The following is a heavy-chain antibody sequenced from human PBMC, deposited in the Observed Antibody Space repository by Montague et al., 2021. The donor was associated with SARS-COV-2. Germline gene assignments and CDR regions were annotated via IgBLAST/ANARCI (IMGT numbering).Heavy chain of an antibody. Sequence: SETLSLTCTVSGDSISSYYWCWIRQSPGKGLEWIGKIDFRATTNYNPSLKSRVTISVDTSKNQFSLRLSSVTAADAAVYYCARDARGGDFGGYWGQGILVTVSS. V-gene: IGHV4-59*01. CDR2: IDFRATT. D-gene: IGHD2-21*02. CDR1: GDSISSYY. CDR3: ARDARGGDFGGY. J-gene: IGHJ4*02.